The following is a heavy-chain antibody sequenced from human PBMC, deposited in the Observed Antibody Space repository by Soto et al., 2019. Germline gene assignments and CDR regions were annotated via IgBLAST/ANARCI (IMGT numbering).Heavy chain of an antibody. CDR3: AREFGVPAGYCSSTSCYGSYYYYYYMDV. D-gene: IGHD2-2*01. CDR2: INHSGST. J-gene: IGHJ6*03. V-gene: IGHV4-34*01. Sequence: PSETLSLTCTVPGGSISSYYWSWVRQPPGKGLEWIGGINHSGSTNYNPSLKSRVTISVDTSKNQFSLKLSSVTAADTAVYYCAREFGVPAGYCSSTSCYGSYYYYYYMDVWGKGTTVTVSS. CDR1: GGSISSYY.